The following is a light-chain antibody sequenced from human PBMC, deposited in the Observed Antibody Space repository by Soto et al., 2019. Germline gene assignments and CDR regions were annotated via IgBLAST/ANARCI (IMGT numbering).Light chain of an antibody. Sequence: DIQMTQSPSSLSASVGDRVTITCQASQDISNYLNWYQHKPGKAPKLLIYAASSLESGVPSRFSGSGSGTEFTLTISSLQSEDFAVYYCQQYNNWPWTLGQGTKVDIK. V-gene: IGKV1-33*01. J-gene: IGKJ1*01. CDR1: QDISNY. CDR2: AAS. CDR3: QQYNNWPWT.